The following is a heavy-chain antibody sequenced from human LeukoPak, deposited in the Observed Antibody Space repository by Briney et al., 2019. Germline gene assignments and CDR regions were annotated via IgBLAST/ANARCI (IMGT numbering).Heavy chain of an antibody. D-gene: IGHD3-22*01. J-gene: IGHJ4*02. V-gene: IGHV3-23*01. CDR2: IGGSGGST. CDR3: ANSAIPYYYDSSGYKLDY. CDR1: GFTFSSYA. Sequence: GGSLRLSCAASGFTFSSYAMSWVRQAPGKGLEWVSAIGGSGGSTYYADSVKGRFTISRDNSKNTLYLQMNSLRAEDTAVYYCANSAIPYYYDSSGYKLDYWGQGTLVTVSS.